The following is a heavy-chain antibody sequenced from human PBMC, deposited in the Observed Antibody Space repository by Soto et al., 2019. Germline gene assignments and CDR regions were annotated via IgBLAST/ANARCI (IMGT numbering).Heavy chain of an antibody. CDR3: AKDGYYDFWSAHMIGYYCMDV. D-gene: IGHD3-3*01. J-gene: IGHJ6*02. CDR2: ISYDGSNK. Sequence: QVQLVESGGGVVQPGRSLRLSCAASGFTFSSYGMHWVRQAPGKGLEWVAVISYDGSNKYYADSVKGRFTISRDNSKNTLYLQMNSLRAEDTAVYYCAKDGYYDFWSAHMIGYYCMDVWGQGTTVTVSS. V-gene: IGHV3-30*18. CDR1: GFTFSSYG.